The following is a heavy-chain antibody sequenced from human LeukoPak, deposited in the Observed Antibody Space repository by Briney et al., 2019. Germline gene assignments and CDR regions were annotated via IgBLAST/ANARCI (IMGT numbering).Heavy chain of an antibody. V-gene: IGHV3-23*01. CDR3: ASLYNDYGDY. Sequence: GGSLRLSCAASGFTFRNYGMSWVRQAPGKGLEWVSGTIGTGDSKFYADPVKGRFTISRDNSRNTLYLHMNSLRVDDTAVYYCASLYNDYGDYWGQGALVSVSS. D-gene: IGHD5-24*01. CDR2: TIGTGDSK. CDR1: GFTFRNYG. J-gene: IGHJ4*02.